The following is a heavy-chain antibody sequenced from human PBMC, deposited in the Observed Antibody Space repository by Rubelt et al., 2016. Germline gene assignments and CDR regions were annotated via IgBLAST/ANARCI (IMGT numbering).Heavy chain of an antibody. CDR1: GYTFTSYY. J-gene: IGHJ4*02. CDR2: INASGCST. V-gene: IGHV1-46*01. D-gene: IGHD3-22*01. Sequence: QVQLVQSGAEVKKPGASVKVSCKASGYTFTSYYMHWVRQAPGQGLEWMGIINASGCSTSYDQKFPVRVTMTRDTSTSTVYMELGSLRSEDTAVYYCARVYDSSDTYYFDYWGQGTLVTVSS. CDR3: ARVYDSSDTYYFDY.